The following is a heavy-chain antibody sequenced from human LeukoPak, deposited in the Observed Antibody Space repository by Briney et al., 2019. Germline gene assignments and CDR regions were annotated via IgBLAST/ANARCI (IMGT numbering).Heavy chain of an antibody. Sequence: PGGSLRLSCAASGFTFSTYWMHWVRQAPGKGLVWVSRINTDGSSTIYADSVKGRFTISRDNSKNTLYLQMNSLRAEDTAVYYCARDREGIAVAGRFDYWGQGTLVTVSS. CDR1: GFTFSTYW. CDR3: ARDREGIAVAGRFDY. CDR2: INTDGSST. J-gene: IGHJ4*02. V-gene: IGHV3-74*01. D-gene: IGHD6-19*01.